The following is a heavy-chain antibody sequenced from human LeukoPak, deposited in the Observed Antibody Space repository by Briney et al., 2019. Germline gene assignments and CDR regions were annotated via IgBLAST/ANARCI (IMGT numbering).Heavy chain of an antibody. V-gene: IGHV3-23*01. J-gene: IGHJ4*02. CDR2: ISGSGGST. CDR1: GFTFSSYA. D-gene: IGHD2-15*01. Sequence: GGSLRLSCAASGFTFSSYAMSWVRQALGKGLEWVSAISGSGGSTYYADSVKGRFTISRDNSKNTLYLQMNSLRAEDTAVYYCAKTPGCSGGSCPPFYFDYWGQGTLVTVSS. CDR3: AKTPGCSGGSCPPFYFDY.